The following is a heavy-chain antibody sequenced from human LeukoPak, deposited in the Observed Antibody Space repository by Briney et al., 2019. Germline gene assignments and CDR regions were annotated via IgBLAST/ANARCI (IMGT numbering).Heavy chain of an antibody. J-gene: IGHJ4*02. CDR2: IYYSGST. D-gene: IGHD6-13*01. Sequence: PSETLSLTCTVSGGSISSSSYYWGWIRQPPGKGLEWIGSIYYSGSTYYNPSLKSRVTISVDTSKNQFSLKLSSVTAADTAVYYCARLYTGAARDFDYWGQGTLVTVSS. CDR1: GGSISSSSYY. V-gene: IGHV4-39*01. CDR3: ARLYTGAARDFDY.